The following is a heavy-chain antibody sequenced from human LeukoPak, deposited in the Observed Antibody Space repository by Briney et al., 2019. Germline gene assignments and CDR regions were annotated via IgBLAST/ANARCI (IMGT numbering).Heavy chain of an antibody. J-gene: IGHJ4*02. D-gene: IGHD3-10*01. CDR3: ASTVVRGVIISRRYFGY. CDR2: IYYSGSA. V-gene: IGHV4-30-4*01. CDR1: GGSISSGDYY. Sequence: PSQTLSLTCTVSGGSISSGDYYWSWIRQPPGKGLEWIGYIYYSGSAYYTPSLKSRLTISVDTSKNQFSLKLRSVTAADTAVYYCASTVVRGVIISRRYFGYWGQGTLVTVSS.